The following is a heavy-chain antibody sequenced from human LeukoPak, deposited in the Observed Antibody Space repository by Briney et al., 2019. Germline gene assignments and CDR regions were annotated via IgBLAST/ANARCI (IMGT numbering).Heavy chain of an antibody. V-gene: IGHV3-9*01. D-gene: IGHD3-10*01. J-gene: IGHJ4*02. CDR1: GFTFDDYA. Sequence: GGSLRLSCAASGFTFDDYAMHWVRQGPGKGLERVSGISWNSGSIAYADSVKGRFTISRDNAKNSLYLQMDSLRAEDTALYYCAKGLSMVRGHDYWGQGTLVTVSS. CDR2: ISWNSGSI. CDR3: AKGLSMVRGHDY.